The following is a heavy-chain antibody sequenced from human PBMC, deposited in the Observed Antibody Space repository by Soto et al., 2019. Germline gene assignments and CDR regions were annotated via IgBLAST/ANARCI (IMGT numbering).Heavy chain of an antibody. Sequence: SETLSLTCAVSGGSISSGGYSWSWIRQPPGKGLEWIGYIYHSGSTYYNPSLKSLVTISVDRSKNQFSRRLSSVTAANTAVFYCARGFPTGGYRNGSWFDPWGQGTLVTVAS. D-gene: IGHD1-26*01. CDR1: GGSISSGGYS. J-gene: IGHJ5*02. V-gene: IGHV4-30-2*01. CDR3: ARGFPTGGYRNGSWFDP. CDR2: IYHSGST.